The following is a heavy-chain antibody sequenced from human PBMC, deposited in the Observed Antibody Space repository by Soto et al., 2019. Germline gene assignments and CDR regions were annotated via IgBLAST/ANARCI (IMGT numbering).Heavy chain of an antibody. V-gene: IGHV1-58*02. CDR3: ARLYPPLRGSSWLDY. CDR1: GFTFSSSG. Sequence: SVKVSCKASGFTFSSSGIHWVRQARGQRLEWIGWIVVGSGNTNYAQKFQERVTITRDVSTNTAYMELTSLRSEDTAVYYCARLYPPLRGSSWLDYWGQGTLVTVSS. J-gene: IGHJ4*02. D-gene: IGHD6-13*01. CDR2: IVVGSGNT.